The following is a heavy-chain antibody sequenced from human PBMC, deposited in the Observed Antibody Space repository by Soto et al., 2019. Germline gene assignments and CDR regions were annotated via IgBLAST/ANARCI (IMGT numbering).Heavy chain of an antibody. V-gene: IGHV4-59*08. CDR2: FYYSGGT. J-gene: IGHJ5*02. CDR1: GGSITTYF. CDR3: ARQSDRYKWFEP. Sequence: PSETLSLTCTVSGGSITTYFWSWIRQPPGKGLEWIGYFYYSGGTNYNPSLKSRVTISVDTSKNQFSLELSSVTAADTAIYYCARQSDRYKWFEPWGQGTLVTVSS.